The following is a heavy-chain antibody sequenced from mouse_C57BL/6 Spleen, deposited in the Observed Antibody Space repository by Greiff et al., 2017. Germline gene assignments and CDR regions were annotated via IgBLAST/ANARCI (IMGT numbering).Heavy chain of an antibody. CDR1: GYSITSGYD. J-gene: IGHJ1*03. D-gene: IGHD2-4*01. V-gene: IGHV3-1*01. Sequence: EVKVVESGPGMVKPSQSLSLTCTVTGYSITSGYDWHWIRHFPGNKLEWMGYISYSGSTNYNPSLKSRISITHDTSKNHFFLKLNSVTTEDTATYYCARDRDYDYWYFDVWGTGTTVTVSS. CDR2: ISYSGST. CDR3: ARDRDYDYWYFDV.